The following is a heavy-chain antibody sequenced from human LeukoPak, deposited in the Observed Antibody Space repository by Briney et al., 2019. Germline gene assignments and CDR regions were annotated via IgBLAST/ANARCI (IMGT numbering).Heavy chain of an antibody. V-gene: IGHV1-2*06. CDR3: AREGDQREFDY. D-gene: IGHD1-26*01. CDR2: INPNSGDT. CDR1: GYTFTGFY. Sequence: ASVKVSCKASGYTFTGFYIHWVRQAPGQGLEWMGQINPNSGDTNYAQKFLARVTMTRDTSISTAYMELSRLRSDDTAVYYCAREGDQREFDYWGQGTLVTVSS. J-gene: IGHJ4*02.